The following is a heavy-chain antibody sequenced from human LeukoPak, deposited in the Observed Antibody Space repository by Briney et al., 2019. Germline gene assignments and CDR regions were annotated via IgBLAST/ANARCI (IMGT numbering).Heavy chain of an antibody. D-gene: IGHD6-19*01. CDR1: GFTFSSYG. V-gene: IGHV3-30*18. CDR3: AKDEKQWLIDAFDI. J-gene: IGHJ3*02. Sequence: PGGSLRLSCAASGFTFSSYGMHWVRQAPGKGLEWVAVISYDGSNKYYADSVKGRFTNSRDNSKNTLYLQMNSLRAEDTAVYYCAKDEKQWLIDAFDIWGQGTMVTVSS. CDR2: ISYDGSNK.